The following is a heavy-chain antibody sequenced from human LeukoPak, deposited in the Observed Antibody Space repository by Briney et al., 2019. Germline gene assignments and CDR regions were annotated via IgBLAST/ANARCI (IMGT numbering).Heavy chain of an antibody. CDR1: GFRFSSYA. V-gene: IGHV3-23*01. D-gene: IGHD2-2*01. CDR3: AKEDIVVVPAAPYFDY. J-gene: IGHJ4*02. Sequence: GWSLRLSCAASGFRFSSYAMSWVRQAPGKGLEWVSAISGSGGSTYYADSVKGRFTISRDNSKNTLYLQMNSLRAEDTAVYYCAKEDIVVVPAAPYFDYWGQGTLVTVSS. CDR2: ISGSGGST.